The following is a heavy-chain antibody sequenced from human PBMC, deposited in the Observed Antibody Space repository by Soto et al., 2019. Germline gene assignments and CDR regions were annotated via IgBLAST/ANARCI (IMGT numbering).Heavy chain of an antibody. D-gene: IGHD2-2*01. Sequence: LRLSCAASGFTFSSYGMHWVRQAPGKGLEWVAVISYDGSNKYYADSVKGRFTISRDNSKNTLYLQMNSLRADDSGVYYCAKDPYSGVLVPVAIGFDPWGPGTLVTVSS. J-gene: IGHJ5*02. CDR2: ISYDGSNK. CDR3: AKDPYSGVLVPVAIGFDP. CDR1: GFTFSSYG. V-gene: IGHV3-30*18.